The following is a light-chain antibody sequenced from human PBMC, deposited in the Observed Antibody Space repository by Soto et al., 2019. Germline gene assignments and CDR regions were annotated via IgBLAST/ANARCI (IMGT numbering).Light chain of an antibody. J-gene: IGKJ1*01. Sequence: EIVLTQSPATLSVSPGERATLSCRASQNVRSNLAWYQQKPGQAPRPLIYGASTRASGIPARFSGSGSGTEFTLTISSLQSEDFAVYYCQQYDDWPPTFGQGTKVEIK. V-gene: IGKV3-15*01. CDR3: QQYDDWPPT. CDR1: QNVRSN. CDR2: GAS.